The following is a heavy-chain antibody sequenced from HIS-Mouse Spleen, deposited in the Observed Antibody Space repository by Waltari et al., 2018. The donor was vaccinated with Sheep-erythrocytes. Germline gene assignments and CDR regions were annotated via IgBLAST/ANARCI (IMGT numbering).Heavy chain of an antibody. Sequence: EVQLVESGGGLVQPGRSLSFSCAVSGFSFAASAMHWVRQAPWKGLEWFSGIYSGGSTYYADSVKGRFTISRDNSKNTLYLQMNSLRAEDTAVYYCARGNCGGDCYAFDIWGQGTMVTVSS. V-gene: IGHV3-66*01. J-gene: IGHJ3*02. CDR2: IYSGGST. D-gene: IGHD2-21*02. CDR1: GFSFAASA. CDR3: ARGNCGGDCYAFDI.